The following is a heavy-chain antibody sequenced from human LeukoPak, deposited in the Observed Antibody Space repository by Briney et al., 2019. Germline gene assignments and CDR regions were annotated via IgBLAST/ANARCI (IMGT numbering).Heavy chain of an antibody. CDR2: ISAYNGNT. D-gene: IGHD4-17*01. CDR1: GYTFTSYG. Sequence: GASVKVSCKASGYTFTSYGVSWVRQAPGQGLEWMGWISAYNGNTNYAQKLQGRVTTTTDTSTSTAYMELRSLRSDDTAVYYCARDDYGAPMDVWGKGTAVTVSS. CDR3: ARDDYGAPMDV. V-gene: IGHV1-18*01. J-gene: IGHJ6*04.